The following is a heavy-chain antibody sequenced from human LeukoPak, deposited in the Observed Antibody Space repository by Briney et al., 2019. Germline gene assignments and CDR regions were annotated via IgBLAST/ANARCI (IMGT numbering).Heavy chain of an antibody. CDR2: INPTSTSI. D-gene: IGHD2/OR15-2a*01. CDR3: ATSLV. J-gene: IGHJ4*02. Sequence: PGGSLRLSCAASGFTFSDYSINWVRQAPGKGLEWVSSINPTSTSIYYADSVKGRFTISRDNAKNSLYLQMNSLRAEDTAVYYCATSLVRGQGRLVTVSS. V-gene: IGHV3-21*06. CDR1: GFTFSDYS.